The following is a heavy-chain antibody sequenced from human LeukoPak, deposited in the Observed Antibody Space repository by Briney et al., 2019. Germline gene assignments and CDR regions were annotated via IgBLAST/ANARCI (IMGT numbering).Heavy chain of an antibody. D-gene: IGHD3-9*01. CDR2: IKSKTDGGTT. CDR3: TTAPLRYFDWLWGLDY. Sequence: KPGGSLRLSCAASGFTFSNAWMSWVRQAPGKGLEWVGRIKSKTDGGTTDYAAPVKGRFTISRDDSKNTLYLQMNSLKTEDTAVYYCTTAPLRYFDWLWGLDYWGQGTLVTVPS. V-gene: IGHV3-15*01. CDR1: GFTFSNAW. J-gene: IGHJ4*02.